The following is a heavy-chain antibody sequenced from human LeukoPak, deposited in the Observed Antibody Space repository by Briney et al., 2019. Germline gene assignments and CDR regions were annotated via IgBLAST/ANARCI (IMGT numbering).Heavy chain of an antibody. CDR1: GGSISSGAYS. CDR2: INHSGST. J-gene: IGHJ4*02. CDR3: ASPGGSGSYYNF. Sequence: PSQALSLTCAVSGGSISSGAYSWSWIRQPPGKGLEWIGEINHSGSTNYNPSLKSRVTISVGTSKNQFSLKLSSVTAADTAVYYCASPGGSGSYYNFWGQGTLVTVSS. D-gene: IGHD3-10*01. V-gene: IGHV4-30-2*01.